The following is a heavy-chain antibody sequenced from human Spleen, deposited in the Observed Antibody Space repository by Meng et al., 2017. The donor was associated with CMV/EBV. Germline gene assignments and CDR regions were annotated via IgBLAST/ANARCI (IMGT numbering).Heavy chain of an antibody. CDR3: ASGGSHFAY. V-gene: IGHV4-39*07. CDR1: GGSISSSSYY. D-gene: IGHD1-26*01. CDR2: IYYSGST. J-gene: IGHJ4*02. Sequence: GSLRLSCTVSGGSISSSSYYWGWIRQPPGKGLEWIGSIYYSGSTYYNPSLKRRVTISVDTSKNQFSLKLSSVTAADTAVYYCASGGSHFAYWGQGPLVTVSS.